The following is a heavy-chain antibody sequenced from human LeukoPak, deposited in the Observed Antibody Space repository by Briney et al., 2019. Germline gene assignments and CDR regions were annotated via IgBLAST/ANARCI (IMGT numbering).Heavy chain of an antibody. CDR3: ARGGIPYYDSWSGYYINWFDP. V-gene: IGHV1-8*01. J-gene: IGHJ5*02. CDR1: GYTFTSYD. Sequence: GASVKVSCKASGYTFTSYDINWVRQATGQGLEWMGWMNPNSGSTGYAQKFQGRVTMTRNTSISTAYMELSSLRSEDTAVYYCARGGIPYYDSWSGYYINWFDPWGQGTLVTVSS. D-gene: IGHD3-3*01. CDR2: MNPNSGST.